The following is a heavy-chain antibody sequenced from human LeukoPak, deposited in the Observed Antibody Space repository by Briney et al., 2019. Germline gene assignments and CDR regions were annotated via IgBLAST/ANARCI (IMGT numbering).Heavy chain of an antibody. Sequence: ASVKVSCKASGGTFSSYTISWVRQAPGQGLEWMGRIIPILGIANYAQKFQGRVTITADKSTSTAYMELSSLRSEDTAVYYCARDRTPIVVVPAAIPCLSGWGQGTLVTFSS. J-gene: IGHJ4*02. CDR3: ARDRTPIVVVPAAIPCLSG. D-gene: IGHD2-2*02. V-gene: IGHV1-69*04. CDR2: IIPILGIA. CDR1: GGTFSSYT.